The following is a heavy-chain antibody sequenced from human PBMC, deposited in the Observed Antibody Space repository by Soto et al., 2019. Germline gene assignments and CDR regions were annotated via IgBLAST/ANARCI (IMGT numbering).Heavy chain of an antibody. CDR2: IYPGDSDT. V-gene: IGHV5-51*01. CDR1: GYSFTTFW. D-gene: IGHD1-26*01. J-gene: IGHJ6*02. CDR3: ARSGRNAYYNMDV. Sequence: GESLKISCKGSGYSFTTFWIGWVRQMPGKGLEWMGVIYPGDSDTRYSPSFQGQATMSVDKSISTAYLQWSFLKASDTATYYCARSGRNAYYNMDVWGQGTTVTVSS.